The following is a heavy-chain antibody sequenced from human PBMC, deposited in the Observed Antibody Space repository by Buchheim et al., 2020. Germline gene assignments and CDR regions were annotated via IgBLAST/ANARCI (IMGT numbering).Heavy chain of an antibody. J-gene: IGHJ6*03. V-gene: IGHV1-46*01. Sequence: QVQLVQSGAEVKKPGASVKVSCKASGYTFTSYYMHWVRQAPGQGLEWMGIINPSGGSTRYAQKFQGRVTMTRDTSTSTVYMGLSSLRSEDTAVYYCARNYSPLLTYYYYYMDVWGKGTT. D-gene: IGHD4-11*01. CDR3: ARNYSPLLTYYYYYMDV. CDR1: GYTFTSYY. CDR2: INPSGGST.